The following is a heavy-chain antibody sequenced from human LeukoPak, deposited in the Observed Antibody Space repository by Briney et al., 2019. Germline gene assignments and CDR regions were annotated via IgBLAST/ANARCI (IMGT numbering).Heavy chain of an antibody. Sequence: KPSETLSLTCTVSGGSISSYYWSWIRQPAGKGLEWIGRIYTSGSTNYNPSLKSRVTMSVDTSKNQFSLKLSSVTAADTAVYYCARKKYSGSYSDAFDIWGQGTMVTVSS. J-gene: IGHJ3*02. CDR1: GGSISSYY. V-gene: IGHV4-4*07. D-gene: IGHD1-26*01. CDR3: ARKKYSGSYSDAFDI. CDR2: IYTSGST.